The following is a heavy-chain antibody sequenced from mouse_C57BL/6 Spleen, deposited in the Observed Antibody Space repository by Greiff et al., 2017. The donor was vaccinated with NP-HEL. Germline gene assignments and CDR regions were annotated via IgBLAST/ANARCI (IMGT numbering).Heavy chain of an antibody. D-gene: IGHD3-2*02. CDR3: ARGTAQAFAD. CDR2: IYPGSGNT. CDR1: GYSFTSYY. J-gene: IGHJ3*01. V-gene: IGHV1-66*01. Sequence: VQLQQSGPELVKPGASVKISCKASGYSFTSYYIHWVKQRPGQGLEWIGWIYPGSGNTKYNEKFKGKATLTADTSSSTAYMQLSSLTSEDSAVYYCARGTAQAFADWGQGTLVTVSA.